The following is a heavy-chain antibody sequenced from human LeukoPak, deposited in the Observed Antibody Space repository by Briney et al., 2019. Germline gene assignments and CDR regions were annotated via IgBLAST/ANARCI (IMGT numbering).Heavy chain of an antibody. CDR3: ARRLHYYDF. CDR2: VHYSGTT. CDR1: GGSISSSSYY. V-gene: IGHV4-39*01. Sequence: SETLSLTCTASGGSISSSSYYWGWIRQPPGKGLEWIGSVHYSGTTYYTHNPSLRSRVTISVDTSKNQFSLEVTSVSAADTATYYCARRLHYYDFWGQGTLVTVS. D-gene: IGHD2-21*02. J-gene: IGHJ4*02.